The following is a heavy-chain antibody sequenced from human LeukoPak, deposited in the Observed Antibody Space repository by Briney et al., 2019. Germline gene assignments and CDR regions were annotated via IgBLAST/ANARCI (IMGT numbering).Heavy chain of an antibody. CDR2: ISSSSSYI. V-gene: IGHV3-21*01. CDR3: ARDRAVTTMGRFDP. J-gene: IGHJ5*02. Sequence: GGSLRLSCAASGFTFTSYSMNWVRQAPGEGLEWVSSISSSSSYIYYADSVKGRFTISRDNAENSLYLQMNSLTAEDTAVYYCARDRAVTTMGRFDPWGQGTLVTVSS. D-gene: IGHD4-23*01. CDR1: GFTFTSYS.